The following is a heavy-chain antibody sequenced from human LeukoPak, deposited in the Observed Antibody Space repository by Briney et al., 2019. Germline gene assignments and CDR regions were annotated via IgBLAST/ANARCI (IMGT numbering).Heavy chain of an antibody. V-gene: IGHV3-23*01. Sequence: GGSLRLSCAASGFTFSSYGMSWVRQAPGKGLEWVSAISGSGGSTYYADSVKGRFTISRDNSKNTLYLQMNSLRAEDTAVYYCAKDLSLYYYYMDVWGKGTTVTISS. CDR1: GFTFSSYG. CDR3: AKDLSLYYYYMDV. CDR2: ISGSGGST. J-gene: IGHJ6*03.